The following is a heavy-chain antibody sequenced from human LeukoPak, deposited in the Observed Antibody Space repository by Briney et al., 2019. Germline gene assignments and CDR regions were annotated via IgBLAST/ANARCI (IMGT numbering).Heavy chain of an antibody. CDR3: ARGRIIAAAVRLGYFDY. V-gene: IGHV4-34*01. CDR2: INHSGST. Sequence: PSETLSLTCAVYGGSFSGYYWSWIRQPPGKGLEWIGEINHSGSTNYNPSLKSRVTISVDTSKNQFSLELSSVTAADTAVYYCARGRIIAAAVRLGYFDYWGQGTLVTVSS. D-gene: IGHD6-13*01. CDR1: GGSFSGYY. J-gene: IGHJ4*02.